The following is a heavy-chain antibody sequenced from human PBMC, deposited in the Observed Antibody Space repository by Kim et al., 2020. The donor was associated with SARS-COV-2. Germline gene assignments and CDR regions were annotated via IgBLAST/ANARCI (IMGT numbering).Heavy chain of an antibody. J-gene: IGHJ3*02. D-gene: IGHD2-15*01. CDR1: GFTLSLYS. V-gene: IGHV3-48*04. CDR2: ISGTGTIT. CDR3: VRENYWAFDI. Sequence: GGSLRLSCATSGFTLSLYSMNWVRQSPGKGREWVSHISGTGTITKHADSVRGRFTISRDNAKNSLFLQMNGLRAEDTAVYYCVRENYWAFDIWGQGTMVTVSS.